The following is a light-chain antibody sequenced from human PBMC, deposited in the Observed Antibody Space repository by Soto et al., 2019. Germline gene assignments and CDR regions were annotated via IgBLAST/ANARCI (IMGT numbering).Light chain of an antibody. V-gene: IGLV1-40*01. CDR2: GNS. J-gene: IGLJ2*01. Sequence: VLTQPPSVSGAPGQRVTISCTGSSSNIGAGYDVHWYQQLPGTAPKLLIHGNSNRPSGVPDRFSGSKSGTSASLAITGLQAEDEADYYCQSYDSSLSAVVFGGGTKLTVL. CDR1: SSNIGAGYD. CDR3: QSYDSSLSAVV.